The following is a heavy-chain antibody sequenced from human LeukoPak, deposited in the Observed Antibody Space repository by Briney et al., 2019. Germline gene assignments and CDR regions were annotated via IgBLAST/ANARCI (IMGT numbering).Heavy chain of an antibody. CDR3: AKGLYYYDSSGVFDY. Sequence: PGGSLRLSCAASGFTFDDYAMHWVRQAPGKGLEWVSGISWNSGSIGYADSVKGRFTISRDNAKNSLYLQMSSLRAEDTALYYCAKGLYYYDSSGVFDYWGQGTLVTVSS. CDR1: GFTFDDYA. D-gene: IGHD3-22*01. CDR2: ISWNSGSI. V-gene: IGHV3-9*01. J-gene: IGHJ4*02.